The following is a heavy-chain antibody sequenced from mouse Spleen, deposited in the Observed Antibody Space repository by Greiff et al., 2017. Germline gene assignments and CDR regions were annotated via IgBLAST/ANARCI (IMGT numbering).Heavy chain of an antibody. CDR1: GYTFTSYG. D-gene: IGHD3-3*01. J-gene: IGHJ1*01. Sequence: VKLVESGAELARPGASVKLSCKASGYTFTSYGISWVKQRTGQGLEWIGEIYPRSGNTYYNEKFKGKATLTADKSSSTAYMELRSLTSEDSAVYFCARDGTGYFDVWGAGTTVTVSS. CDR2: IYPRSGNT. V-gene: IGHV1-81*01. CDR3: ARDGTGYFDV.